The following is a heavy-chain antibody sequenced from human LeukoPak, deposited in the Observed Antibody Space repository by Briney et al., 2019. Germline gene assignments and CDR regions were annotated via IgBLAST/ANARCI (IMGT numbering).Heavy chain of an antibody. CDR2: IYPGDSDT. D-gene: IGHD2-2*01. J-gene: IGHJ4*02. Sequence: GESLKISCKGSGYSFTSYWIGWVRQMPGKGLEWMGIIYPGDSDTRYSPSFQGQVTISADKSISTAYLRWSSLKASDTAMYYCARHGRKRYCSSTSCYPTPDYWGQGTLVTVSS. CDR1: GYSFTSYW. CDR3: ARHGRKRYCSSTSCYPTPDY. V-gene: IGHV5-51*01.